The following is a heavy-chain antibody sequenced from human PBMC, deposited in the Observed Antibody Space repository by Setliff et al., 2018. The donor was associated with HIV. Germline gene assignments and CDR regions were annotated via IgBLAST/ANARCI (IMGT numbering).Heavy chain of an antibody. J-gene: IGHJ6*02. CDR3: ARISQLLDYAMDV. CDR2: ISYSGNT. D-gene: IGHD6-13*01. V-gene: IGHV4-59*08. Sequence: SETLSLTCTVSGGSISNRYWSWIRQPPGKELEWVGSISYSGNTDQNPSLKSRVTISQDTSKNHLSLNVTSVTAADTAVYYCARISQLLDYAMDVWGQGTTVTVSS. CDR1: GGSISNRY.